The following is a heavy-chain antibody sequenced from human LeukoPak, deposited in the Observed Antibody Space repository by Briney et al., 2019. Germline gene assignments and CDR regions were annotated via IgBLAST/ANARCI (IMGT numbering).Heavy chain of an antibody. Sequence: GGSLRLSCAASGFTFSGSAMHWVRQASGKGLERVGRIRSKANSYATAYAASVKGRFTISRDDSKNTAYLQMNSLKTEDTAVYYCTSCCGGDDHWGQGTLVTVSS. CDR1: GFTFSGSA. CDR3: TSCCGGDDH. D-gene: IGHD2-21*02. J-gene: IGHJ4*02. V-gene: IGHV3-73*01. CDR2: IRSKANSYAT.